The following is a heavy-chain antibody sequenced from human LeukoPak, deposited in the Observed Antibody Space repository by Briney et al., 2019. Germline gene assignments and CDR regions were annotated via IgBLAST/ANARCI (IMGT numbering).Heavy chain of an antibody. Sequence: ASVKVSCKASGYTFTGYYMHWVRQAPGQGLEWMGWINPNSGGTNYAQKFQGWVTMTRDTSISTAYMELGRLRSDDTAVYYCARANPYYYGSGSYPPSVYYGMDVWGQGTTVTVSS. CDR1: GYTFTGYY. J-gene: IGHJ6*02. CDR3: ARANPYYYGSGSYPPSVYYGMDV. CDR2: INPNSGGT. D-gene: IGHD3-10*01. V-gene: IGHV1-2*04.